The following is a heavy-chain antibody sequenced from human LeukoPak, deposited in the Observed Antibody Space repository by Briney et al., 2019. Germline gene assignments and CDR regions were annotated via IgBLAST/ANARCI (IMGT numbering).Heavy chain of an antibody. D-gene: IGHD3-3*01. CDR1: GYTFTSYA. CDR2: INTNTGNP. CDR3: ARESTIFGVGENWFDP. J-gene: IGHJ5*02. Sequence: VASVKVSCKASGYTFTSYAMNWVRQAPGQGLEWMGWINTNTGNPTYAQGFTGRFVFSLDTSVSTAYLQISSLKAKDTAVYYCARESTIFGVGENWFDPWGQGTLVTVSS. V-gene: IGHV7-4-1*02.